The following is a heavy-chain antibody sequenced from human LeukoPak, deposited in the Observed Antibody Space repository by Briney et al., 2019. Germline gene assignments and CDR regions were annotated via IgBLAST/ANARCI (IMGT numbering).Heavy chain of an antibody. Sequence: GGSLRLSCAASGFPLSSYAMSWVRQAPGKGLEWVSTISGGGDVTYYADSVKGRFTISRDTSKNTLYLQMNSLRVEDTAIYYCARDSSMLRGPLVIYYFDFWGQGTLVTVSS. CDR3: ARDSSMLRGPLVIYYFDF. J-gene: IGHJ4*02. V-gene: IGHV3-23*01. CDR2: ISGGGDVT. D-gene: IGHD3-10*01. CDR1: GFPLSSYA.